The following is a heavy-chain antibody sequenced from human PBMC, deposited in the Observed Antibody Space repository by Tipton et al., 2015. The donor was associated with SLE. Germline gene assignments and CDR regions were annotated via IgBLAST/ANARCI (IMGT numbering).Heavy chain of an antibody. CDR1: GFTFSSYE. V-gene: IGHV3-48*03. D-gene: IGHD6-19*01. CDR3: ANGARGSSGWYVDY. CDR2: ISSSGSTI. Sequence: SLRLSCAASGFTFSSYEMNWVRQAPGKGLEWVSYISSSGSTIYYADSVKGRFTISRDNAKNSLYLQMNSLRAEDTAVYYCANGARGSSGWYVDYWGQGTLVTVSS. J-gene: IGHJ4*02.